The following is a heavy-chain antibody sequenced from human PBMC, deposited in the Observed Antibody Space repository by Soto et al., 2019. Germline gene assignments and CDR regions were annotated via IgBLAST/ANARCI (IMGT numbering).Heavy chain of an antibody. V-gene: IGHV3-33*01. Sequence: QVQLVESGGGVVQPGRSLRLSCAASGFTFSSYGMHWVRQAPGKGLEWVAVIWHDGSNKYYADSVKGRFTISRDNSKNTLYLKMNSLRAEDTAVYYCARDRVLYYFDYWGQGTLVTVSS. CDR1: GFTFSSYG. CDR3: ARDRVLYYFDY. J-gene: IGHJ4*02. CDR2: IWHDGSNK.